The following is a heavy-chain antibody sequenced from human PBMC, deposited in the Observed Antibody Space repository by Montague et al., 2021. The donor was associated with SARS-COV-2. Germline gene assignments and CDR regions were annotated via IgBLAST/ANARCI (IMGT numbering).Heavy chain of an antibody. J-gene: IGHJ4*02. D-gene: IGHD5-12*01. Sequence: SETLSLTCAVYGGSFSGDYWSCIRQPPGKGLEWNGEIYHSGSTNYNPYLTRPISITVETSTTKFSLTLSPVTAADTAAYYCARAGGRGDSGYEGEYWGQGTMVAVSS. CDR3: ARAGGRGDSGYEGEY. CDR1: GGSFSGDY. CDR2: IYHSGST. V-gene: IGHV4-34*01.